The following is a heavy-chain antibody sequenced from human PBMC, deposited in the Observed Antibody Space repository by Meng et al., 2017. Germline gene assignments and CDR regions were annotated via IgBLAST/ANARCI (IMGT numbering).Heavy chain of an antibody. CDR3: ARGSYSFDS. V-gene: IGHV6-1*01. Sequence: QLQQSGPGLVKPSQTLSLICAISGASVSSNSAAWNWFRQSPSRGLEWLGRAYYRSKWYHDYAESVKSRISIDPDTSKNQFSLQLRSVTPEDSAVYYCARGSYSFDSWGQRTLVTVSS. CDR1: GASVSSNSAA. D-gene: IGHD1-26*01. CDR2: AYYRSKWYH. J-gene: IGHJ4*02.